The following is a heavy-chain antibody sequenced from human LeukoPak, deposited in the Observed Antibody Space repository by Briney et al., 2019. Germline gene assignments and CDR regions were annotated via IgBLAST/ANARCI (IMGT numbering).Heavy chain of an antibody. CDR3: TRARDGFDP. D-gene: IGHD5-24*01. CDR2: INQDGSEK. J-gene: IGHJ5*02. CDR1: GFAVSSNY. V-gene: IGHV3-7*04. Sequence: GGSLRLSCAASGFAVSSNYMNWVRQAPGKGLEWVANINQDGSEKYYVDSVKGRFTISRDNAKNSLYLQMNSLRAEDTAVYYCTRARDGFDPWGQGTLVTVSS.